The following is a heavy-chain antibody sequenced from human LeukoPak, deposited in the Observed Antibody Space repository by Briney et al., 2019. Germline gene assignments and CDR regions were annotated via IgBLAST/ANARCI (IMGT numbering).Heavy chain of an antibody. J-gene: IGHJ4*02. CDR1: GFTFSSYS. CDR3: ARDSSGYYHGLDY. V-gene: IGHV3-48*01. D-gene: IGHD3-22*01. Sequence: GGSLRLSCAASGFTFSSYSMNWVRQAPGKGLEWVSYISSSSSTIYYADSVKGRFTISRDNAKNSLYLQMNSLRAEDTAVYYCARDSSGYYHGLDYWGQGTLVTVSS. CDR2: ISSSSSTI.